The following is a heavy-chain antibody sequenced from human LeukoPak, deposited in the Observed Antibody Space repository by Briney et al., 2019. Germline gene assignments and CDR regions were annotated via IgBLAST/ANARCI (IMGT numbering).Heavy chain of an antibody. V-gene: IGHV3-23*01. Sequence: GGSLRLSCTASGFTFSDYAMSWVRQAPGKGLEWVSVISGSGGSTYYADFVKGRFTISRDNSKNTLYLQMNSLRAEDTAVYYCAKSGFGYERFFDYWGQGTLVTVSS. CDR2: ISGSGGST. CDR3: AKSGFGYERFFDY. J-gene: IGHJ4*02. CDR1: GFTFSDYA. D-gene: IGHD5-18*01.